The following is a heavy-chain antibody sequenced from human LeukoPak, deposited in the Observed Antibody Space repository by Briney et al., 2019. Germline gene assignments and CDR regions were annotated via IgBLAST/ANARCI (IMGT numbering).Heavy chain of an antibody. CDR1: GYSITSGSYY. CDR2: TYYRGTT. D-gene: IGHD1-26*01. V-gene: IGHV4-39*01. Sequence: SESLSLTCTASGYSITSGSYYWGWVRQPPGKGLEWLRTTYYRGTTYYNSSLKSRVTIAVDTSKNKYSLKLSFMTVATTVVYCGARRRWGVDEWVGYYWGQGTMVTVSS. J-gene: IGHJ4*02. CDR3: ARRRWGVDEWVGYY.